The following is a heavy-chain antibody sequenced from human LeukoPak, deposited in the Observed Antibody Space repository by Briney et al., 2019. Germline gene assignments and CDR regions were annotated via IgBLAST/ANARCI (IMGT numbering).Heavy chain of an antibody. V-gene: IGHV3-15*01. Sequence: GGSLRLSCAASGFTFSNAWMSWVRQAPGKGLEWVGRIKSKTDGGTTDYAAPVKGRFTISRDNSKNTLYLQMNSLKTEDTAVYYCTTGARFLEWLFPVDAFDIWGQGTMVTVSS. J-gene: IGHJ3*02. CDR1: GFTFSNAW. D-gene: IGHD3-3*01. CDR2: IKSKTDGGTT. CDR3: TTGARFLEWLFPVDAFDI.